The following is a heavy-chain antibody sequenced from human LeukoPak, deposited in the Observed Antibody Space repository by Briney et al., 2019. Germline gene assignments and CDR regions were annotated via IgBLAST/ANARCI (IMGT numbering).Heavy chain of an antibody. J-gene: IGHJ4*01. CDR1: GFTFSSQN. CDR2: IYTSGDST. V-gene: IGHV3-21*01. CDR3: VKNGWPHY. D-gene: IGHD6-19*01. Sequence: GGSLRLSCAASGFTFSSQNMNWARQAPGKGLEWVAYIYTSGDSTKYADSVEGRFTISRDNVENSLYLLMNSLRVDDTAVYYCVKNGWPHYWGQGIVVTASP.